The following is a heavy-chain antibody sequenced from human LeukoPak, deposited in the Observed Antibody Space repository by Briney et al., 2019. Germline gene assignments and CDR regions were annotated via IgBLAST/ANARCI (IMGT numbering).Heavy chain of an antibody. D-gene: IGHD3-10*01. J-gene: IGHJ5*02. V-gene: IGHV3-48*03. CDR3: ARDRRNYYGSDP. CDR1: GFTFSSYG. CDR2: ISSSGSTI. Sequence: GGSLRLSCAASGFTFSSYGMNWVRQAPGKGLEWVSYISSSGSTIYYADSVKGRFTISRDNAKNSLYLQMNSLRAEDTAVYYCARDRRNYYGSDPWGQGTLVTVSS.